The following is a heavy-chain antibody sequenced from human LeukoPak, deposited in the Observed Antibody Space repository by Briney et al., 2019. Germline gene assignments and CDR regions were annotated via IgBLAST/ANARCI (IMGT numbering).Heavy chain of an antibody. CDR3: AKAGSAGYYYYYMDV. CDR2: ISWDGGST. D-gene: IGHD3-10*01. Sequence: PGGSLRLSCAASGFTFDDYTMHWVRQAPGKGLEWVSLISWDGGSTYYADSVKGRFTISRDNSKNSLYLQMNSLRTEDTALYYCAKAGSAGYYYYYMDVWGKGTTVTISS. CDR1: GFTFDDYT. V-gene: IGHV3-43*01. J-gene: IGHJ6*03.